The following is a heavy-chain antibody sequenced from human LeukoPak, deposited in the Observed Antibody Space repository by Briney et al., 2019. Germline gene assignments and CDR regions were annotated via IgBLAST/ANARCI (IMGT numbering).Heavy chain of an antibody. Sequence: PGGSLRLSCAASGFTFTTYWMHWVRQDPGKGLVWVSHINSDGSITSYADPVKGRFTISRDNAKNTLYLQMNSLRAEDTAVYYCARDAVDTANAVWGQGTTVTVSS. V-gene: IGHV3-74*01. CDR3: ARDAVDTANAV. CDR1: GFTFTTYW. CDR2: INSDGSIT. D-gene: IGHD5-18*01. J-gene: IGHJ6*02.